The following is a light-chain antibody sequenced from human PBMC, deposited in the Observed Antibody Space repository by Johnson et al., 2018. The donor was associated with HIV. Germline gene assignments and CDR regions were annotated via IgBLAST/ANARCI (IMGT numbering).Light chain of an antibody. J-gene: IGLJ1*01. CDR3: AAWDDSLNGSYV. V-gene: IGLV1-44*01. Sequence: QSVLTQPPSASETPGQRVTISCSGSTSNIGSNTVSWYQQLPGTAPKLLIYRNHQRPSGVPDRLSGSKSGPSASLAISWLQAADEADYYCAAWDDSLNGSYVFGTGTKVTVL. CDR2: RNH. CDR1: TSNIGSNT.